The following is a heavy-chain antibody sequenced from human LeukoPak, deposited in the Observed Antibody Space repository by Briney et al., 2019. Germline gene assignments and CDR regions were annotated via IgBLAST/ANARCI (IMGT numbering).Heavy chain of an antibody. J-gene: IGHJ3*02. D-gene: IGHD2-2*02. CDR3: ARDWCSSTSCYRFAPMSAFDI. Sequence: GGSLRLSCAASGFTFSSYAMHWVRQAPGKGLEWVAVISYDGSNKYYADSVKGRFTISRDNSKNTLYLQMNSLRAEDTAVYYCARDWCSSTSCYRFAPMSAFDIWGQGTMVTVSS. V-gene: IGHV3-30-3*01. CDR1: GFTFSSYA. CDR2: ISYDGSNK.